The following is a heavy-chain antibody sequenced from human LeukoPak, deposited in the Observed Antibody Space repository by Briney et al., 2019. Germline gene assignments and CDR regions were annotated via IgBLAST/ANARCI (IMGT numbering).Heavy chain of an antibody. CDR2: ISGSGGST. D-gene: IGHD3-22*01. CDR1: GFTFSSYA. V-gene: IGHV3-23*01. Sequence: GGSLRLSCAASGFTFSSYAMSWVRQAPGKGLEWVSAISGSGGSTYYADSVKGRFTISRDNSKNTLYLQMNSLRAEDTAVYYCAKALDDSSGPSFSLYYWGQGTLVIVSS. J-gene: IGHJ4*02. CDR3: AKALDDSSGPSFSLYY.